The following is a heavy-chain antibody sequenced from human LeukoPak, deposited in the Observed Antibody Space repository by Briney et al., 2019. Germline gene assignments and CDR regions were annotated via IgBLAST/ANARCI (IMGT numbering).Heavy chain of an antibody. CDR2: INPSGGST. CDR3: ASLGLIGSSWYEVGY. J-gene: IGHJ4*02. CDR1: GYTFTSYY. Sequence: ASVKVSCKASGYTFTSYYMHWVRQAPGQGLEWMGIINPSGGSTSYAQKFQGRVTMTRDTSTSTVYMELSSLRSEDTAVYYCASLGLIGSSWYEVGYWGQGTLVTVSS. V-gene: IGHV1-46*01. D-gene: IGHD6-13*01.